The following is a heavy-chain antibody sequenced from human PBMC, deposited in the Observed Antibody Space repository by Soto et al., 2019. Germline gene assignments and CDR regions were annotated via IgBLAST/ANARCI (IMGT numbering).Heavy chain of an antibody. CDR3: ARDRFLYCSSTSCYGLDY. D-gene: IGHD2-2*01. Sequence: GGSLRLSCAASGFTFSSYSMNWVRQAPGKGLEWVSSISSSSSYIYYADSVKGRFTISRDNAKNSLYLQMNSLRAEDTAVYYCARDRFLYCSSTSCYGLDYWGQGTLVTVSS. J-gene: IGHJ4*02. CDR1: GFTFSSYS. CDR2: ISSSSSYI. V-gene: IGHV3-21*01.